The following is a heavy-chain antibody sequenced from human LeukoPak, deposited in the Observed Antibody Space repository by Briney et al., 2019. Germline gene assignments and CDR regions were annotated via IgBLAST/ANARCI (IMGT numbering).Heavy chain of an antibody. CDR2: ISGGST. D-gene: IGHD3-22*01. J-gene: IGHJ4*02. CDR1: GFTFSSYV. V-gene: IGHV3-23*01. Sequence: GGSLRLSCAASGFTFSSYVMSRVRQAPGKGLEWVSSISGGSTYYADSVKGRFTISRDNSKNTLYLQMNSLRAEDTAVYYCAKDPSYDSSGYYYWDYWGQGTLVTVSS. CDR3: AKDPSYDSSGYYYWDY.